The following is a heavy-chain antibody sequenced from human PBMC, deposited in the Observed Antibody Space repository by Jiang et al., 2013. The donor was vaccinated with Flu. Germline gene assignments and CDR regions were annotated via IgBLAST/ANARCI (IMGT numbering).Heavy chain of an antibody. CDR2: IIPIFDTS. CDR3: ARGASNLDY. Sequence: GAEVKKPGSSVKVSCKASGGSFSSYAISWVRQAPGQGLEWMGGIIPIFDTSAYAQKFQGRVTITADKSTSTAYMELSSLRSEDTAVYYCARGASNLDYWGQGTLVTVSS. V-gene: IGHV1-69*06. CDR1: GGSFSSYA. D-gene: IGHD6-6*01. J-gene: IGHJ4*02.